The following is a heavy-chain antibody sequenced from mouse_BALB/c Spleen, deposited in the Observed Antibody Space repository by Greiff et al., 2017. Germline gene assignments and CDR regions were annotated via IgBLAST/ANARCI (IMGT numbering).Heavy chain of an antibody. CDR3: ARWGTTVVEGDWYFDV. CDR1: GYTFTDYN. Sequence: VQLQQSGPELVKPGASVKIPCKASGYTFTDYNMDWVKQSHGKSLEWIGDINPNNGGTIYNQKFKGKATLTVDKSSSTAYMELRSLTSEDTAVYYCARWGTTVVEGDWYFDVWGAGTTVTVSS. J-gene: IGHJ1*01. CDR2: INPNNGGT. D-gene: IGHD1-1*01. V-gene: IGHV1-18*01.